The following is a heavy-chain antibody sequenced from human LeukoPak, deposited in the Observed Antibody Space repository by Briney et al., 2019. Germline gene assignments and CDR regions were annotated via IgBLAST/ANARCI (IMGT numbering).Heavy chain of an antibody. V-gene: IGHV3-74*01. CDR2: INSDGTTT. CDR3: ARGAARLGSDY. D-gene: IGHD6-6*01. Sequence: TGGSLRLSCAASGFTYSDYWMNWVRQTPGKGLVWVSQINSDGTTTVYADSVKGRFTISRDNAKNTLYLQMNSLRAEDTAVYYCARGAARLGSDYWGQGTLVTVSS. CDR1: GFTYSDYW. J-gene: IGHJ4*02.